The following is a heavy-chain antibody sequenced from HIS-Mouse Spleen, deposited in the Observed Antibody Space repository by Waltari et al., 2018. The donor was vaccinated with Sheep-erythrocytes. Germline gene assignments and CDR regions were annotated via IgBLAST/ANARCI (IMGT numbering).Heavy chain of an antibody. CDR3: ARVKRYYDFWSGYYPYYFDY. Sequence: GGSLKISCKGSGYSFTSYWIGWVRQMPGKGLEWMGIIYPGDSDTRYSPSFQGQVTISADKSISTAYLQWSSLKASDTAMYYCARVKRYYDFWSGYYPYYFDYWGQGTLVTVSS. CDR2: IYPGDSDT. CDR1: GYSFTSYW. J-gene: IGHJ4*02. V-gene: IGHV5-51*03. D-gene: IGHD3-3*01.